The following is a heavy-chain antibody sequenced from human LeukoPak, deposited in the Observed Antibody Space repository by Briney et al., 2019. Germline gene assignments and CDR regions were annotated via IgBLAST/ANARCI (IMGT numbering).Heavy chain of an antibody. CDR3: AKLRLELLEWGPFHY. V-gene: IGHV3-23*01. J-gene: IGHJ4*02. CDR1: GFTFNTYA. Sequence: GGSLRLSCAASGFTFNTYAMTWVRQSPGKGLEWVSSLSATSGSTFYADSVKGRFTVSRDNSKNMLYLQMNSLRVDDTAIYYCAKLRLELLEWGPFHYWGQGTLVTVSS. D-gene: IGHD3-3*01. CDR2: LSATSGST.